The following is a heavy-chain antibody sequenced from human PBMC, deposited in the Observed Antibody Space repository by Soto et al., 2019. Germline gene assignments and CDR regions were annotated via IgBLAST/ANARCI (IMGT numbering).Heavy chain of an antibody. Sequence: GGSLRLSCAASGFTFSSYAMSWVRQAPGKGLEWVSAISGSGGSTYYADSVKGRFTISRDNSKNTLYLQMNSLRAEDTAVYYCAKGPPRGTSCYPVCWFDPWGQGTLVTVSS. J-gene: IGHJ5*02. CDR3: AKGPPRGTSCYPVCWFDP. CDR1: GFTFSSYA. CDR2: ISGSGGST. V-gene: IGHV3-23*01. D-gene: IGHD2-2*01.